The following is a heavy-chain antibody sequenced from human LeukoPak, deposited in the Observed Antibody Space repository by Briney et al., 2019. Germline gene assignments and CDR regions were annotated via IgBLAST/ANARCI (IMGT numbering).Heavy chain of an antibody. CDR2: INRDGSEK. D-gene: IGHD5-18*01. Sequence: PGGSLRLSCAASGFTFSDHWMHWVRQAPGKGLEWVATINRDGSEKWYLDSVRGRFTISRDKAKNSLYLQMNSLRAEDTAVYYCAREGIDTALDYWGQGTLVTVSS. CDR3: AREGIDTALDY. CDR1: GFTFSDHW. J-gene: IGHJ4*02. V-gene: IGHV3-7*01.